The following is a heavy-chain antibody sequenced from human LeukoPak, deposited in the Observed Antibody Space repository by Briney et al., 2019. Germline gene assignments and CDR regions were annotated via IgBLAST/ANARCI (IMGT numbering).Heavy chain of an antibody. V-gene: IGHV1-46*01. CDR3: ARGSVYSSGWYRAIIDY. D-gene: IGHD6-19*01. CDR1: GYTFTSYY. J-gene: IGHJ4*02. Sequence: ASVKVSCKASGYTFTSYYMHWVRQAPGQGLEWMGIINPSGGSTSYAQKFQGRVTMTRDMSTSTVYMELSSLRSEDTAVYYCARGSVYSSGWYRAIIDYWGQGTLVTVSS. CDR2: INPSGGST.